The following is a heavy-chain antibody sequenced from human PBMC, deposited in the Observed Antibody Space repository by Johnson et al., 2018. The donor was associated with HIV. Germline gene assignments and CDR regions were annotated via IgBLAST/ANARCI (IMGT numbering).Heavy chain of an antibody. CDR1: GFTFSSYG. CDR3: ARDNIVGATKDAFDI. D-gene: IGHD1-26*01. V-gene: IGHV3-NL1*01. CDR2: ISGSGGST. J-gene: IGHJ3*02. Sequence: VQVVESGGGVVQPGRSLRLSCAASGFTFSSYGMHWVRQAPGKGLEWVSAISGSGGSTYYADSVKGRFTISRDNSKNTLYLQMNSLRAGDTAVYYCARDNIVGATKDAFDIWGQGTMVTVSS.